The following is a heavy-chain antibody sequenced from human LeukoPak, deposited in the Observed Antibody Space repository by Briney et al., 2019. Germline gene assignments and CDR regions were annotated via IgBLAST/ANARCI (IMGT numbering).Heavy chain of an antibody. D-gene: IGHD2-8*01. CDR3: AKGGMMVYAVTYIDS. CDR2: IRGDGETT. Sequence: GGSLRLSCAASGFTFTXXXXXXVRQAPGKGLXXXXXIRGDGETTYYADSVKGRFTISRDNSKGTLYLEMTSLRAEDTAIYYCAKGGMMVYAVTYIDSWGQGTLVTVSS. CDR1: GFTFTXXX. V-gene: IGHV3-23*01. J-gene: IGHJ4*02.